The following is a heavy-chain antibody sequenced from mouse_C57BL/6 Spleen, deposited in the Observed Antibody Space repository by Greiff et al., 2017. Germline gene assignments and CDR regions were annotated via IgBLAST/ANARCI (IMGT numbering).Heavy chain of an antibody. CDR1: GYTFTDYN. V-gene: IGHV1-18*01. D-gene: IGHD1-1*01. CDR2: IKPNNGGT. Sequence: VQLKESGPELVKPGASVKIPCKASGYTFTDYNMDWVKQSHGKSLEWIGDIKPNNGGTIYNQKFKGKATLTVDTSSSTAYMELRSLTSEDTAVYDCARRVNYYGSFYYFDYRGQGTTLTVSS. CDR3: ARRVNYYGSFYYFDY. J-gene: IGHJ2*01.